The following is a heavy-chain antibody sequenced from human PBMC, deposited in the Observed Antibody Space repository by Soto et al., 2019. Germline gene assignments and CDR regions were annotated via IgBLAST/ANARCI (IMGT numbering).Heavy chain of an antibody. J-gene: IGHJ4*02. CDR2: IIPIFGTA. CDR3: ARVKEIRVDNRSHFGI. V-gene: IGHV1-69*06. Sequence: AVKGSCTASGCNLSSAASGWGRQAPVQGLEWMGGIIPIFGTAHYAQKFERRVTLTADKYTSIASLGLNSFRSDYTAVYYCARVKEIRVDNRSHFGIWGQGTQVTVSS. CDR1: GCNLSSAA. D-gene: IGHD3-10*01.